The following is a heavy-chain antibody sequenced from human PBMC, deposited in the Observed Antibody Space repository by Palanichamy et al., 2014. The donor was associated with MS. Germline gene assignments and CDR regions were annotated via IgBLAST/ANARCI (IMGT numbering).Heavy chain of an antibody. J-gene: IGHJ3*02. CDR2: IYYSGST. Sequence: QVQLQESGPGLVKPSGTLSLTCAVSGGSISSSNWWNWVRQPQEGLEWIGEIYYSGSTNYNPSFKSRVTISVDKSNYQFSLKLSSVTAADTAVYYCARTLPEDIPLVVYARAGPFDIWGQGTMVTVSS. CDR3: ARTLPEDIPLVVYARAGPFDI. D-gene: IGHD2-8*02. CDR1: GGSISSSNW. V-gene: IGHV4-4*02.